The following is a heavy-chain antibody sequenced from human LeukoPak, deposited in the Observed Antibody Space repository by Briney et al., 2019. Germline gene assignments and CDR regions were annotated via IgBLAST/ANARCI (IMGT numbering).Heavy chain of an antibody. D-gene: IGHD4-17*01. V-gene: IGHV3-23*01. CDR2: ISGSGSVT. Sequence: GGSLRLSCAASGFTFSSYAMSWVRQAPGKGLEWVSSISGSGSVTYYADSVKGRFTISRDKSKNTLYLQMNSLRAEDAAVYYCAKGDDYGDNYVSSWGQGTLVTVSS. CDR1: GFTFSSYA. CDR3: AKGDDYGDNYVSS. J-gene: IGHJ5*02.